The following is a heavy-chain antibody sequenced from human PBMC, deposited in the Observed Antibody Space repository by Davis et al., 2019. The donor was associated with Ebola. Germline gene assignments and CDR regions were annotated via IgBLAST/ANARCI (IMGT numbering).Heavy chain of an antibody. CDR1: GFTFSSYG. J-gene: IGHJ6*02. D-gene: IGHD3-3*01. CDR2: IWYDGSNK. CDR3: ARDYDVWSGYYTDYYYYGMGV. V-gene: IGHV3-33*01. Sequence: GESLKISCAASGFTFSSYGMHWVRQAPGKGLEWVAVIWYDGSNKYYADSVKGRFTISSDNSKNTLYLQMNSLRAEDTAVYYCARDYDVWSGYYTDYYYYGMGVWGQGTTVTVSS.